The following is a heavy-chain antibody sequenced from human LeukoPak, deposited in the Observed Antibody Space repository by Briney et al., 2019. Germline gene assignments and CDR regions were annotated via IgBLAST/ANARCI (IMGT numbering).Heavy chain of an antibody. V-gene: IGHV4-34*01. CDR1: GGSFSGYY. J-gene: IGHJ6*03. Sequence: SETLSLTCAVYGGSFSGYYWSWIRQPPGKGLEWIGEINHSGSTNYNPSLKSRVTISVDTSKNQFSLKLSSVTAADTAVYYCAAHGGYCSGGSCPKGYYYYMDVWGKGTTVTVSS. D-gene: IGHD2-15*01. CDR3: AAHGGYCSGGSCPKGYYYYMDV. CDR2: INHSGST.